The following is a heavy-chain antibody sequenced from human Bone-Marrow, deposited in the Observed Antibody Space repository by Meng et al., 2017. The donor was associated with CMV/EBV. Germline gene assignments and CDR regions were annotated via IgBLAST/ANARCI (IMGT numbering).Heavy chain of an antibody. CDR1: GFTFSSYW. D-gene: IGHD6-19*01. V-gene: IGHV3-7*04. CDR3: ARGLDSSGWYYYYYGMDV. J-gene: IGHJ6*02. CDR2: IKQDGSEK. Sequence: GESLKISCAASGFTFSSYWMSWVRQAPGKGLEWVANIKQDGSEKYYVDSVKGRFTISRDNAKNSLYLQMNSLRAEDMAVYYCARGLDSSGWYYYYYGMDVWGQGTTVTVSS.